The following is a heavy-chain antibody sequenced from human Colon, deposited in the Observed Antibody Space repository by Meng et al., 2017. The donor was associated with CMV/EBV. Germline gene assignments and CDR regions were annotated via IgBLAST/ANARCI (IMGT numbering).Heavy chain of an antibody. CDR1: GLPFSSYA. J-gene: IGHJ4*02. D-gene: IGHD3/OR15-3a*01. CDR3: ARDKGTGAFDH. Sequence: SCAASGLPFSSYAMHWVRQAPGKGLEWVAFISYDGSKKKYADSVTGRFTISRDTPKDTLYLEVNSLKTDDTAINYCARDKGTGAFDHWGQGSLVTVSS. CDR2: ISYDGSKK. V-gene: IGHV3-30*03.